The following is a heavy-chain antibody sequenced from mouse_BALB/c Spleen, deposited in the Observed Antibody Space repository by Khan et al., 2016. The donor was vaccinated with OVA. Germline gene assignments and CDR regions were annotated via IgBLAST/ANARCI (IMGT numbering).Heavy chain of an antibody. D-gene: IGHD2-3*01. CDR3: ARGMGLLRGAMDY. Sequence: VQLQQSGPELVKPGASVKMSCKASGYTFTTYVIHWVKQKPGQGLEWFGYINSYNDDTKYNEKFKDKATLTSDKSSTTAYIEFSSLTSEDSAVYYCARGMGLLRGAMDYWGQGTTVTVSS. CDR1: GYTFTTYV. CDR2: INSYNDDT. J-gene: IGHJ4*01. V-gene: IGHV1S136*01.